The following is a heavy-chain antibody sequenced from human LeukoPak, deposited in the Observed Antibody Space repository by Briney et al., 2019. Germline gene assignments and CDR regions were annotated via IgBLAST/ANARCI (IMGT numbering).Heavy chain of an antibody. V-gene: IGHV3-30*02. Sequence: GGSLRLSCAASGFTFSSYGMHWVRQAPGKGLEWVAFIRYDGSNKYYADSVKGRFTISRDNSKNTLYLQMNSLRAEDTAVYYCAKMDYYDSSGYYPQMIDYWGQGTLVTVSS. CDR2: IRYDGSNK. J-gene: IGHJ4*02. D-gene: IGHD3-22*01. CDR3: AKMDYYDSSGYYPQMIDY. CDR1: GFTFSSYG.